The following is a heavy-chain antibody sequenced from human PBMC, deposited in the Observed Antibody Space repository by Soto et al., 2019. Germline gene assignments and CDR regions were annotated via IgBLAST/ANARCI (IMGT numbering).Heavy chain of an antibody. V-gene: IGHV3-48*02. CDR3: ARGRGYCGGTNCYLDY. CDR1: GFSFSSHS. CDR2: ISSSGSTI. J-gene: IGHJ4*02. D-gene: IGHD2-21*01. Sequence: AGGSLRLSSAASGFSFSSHSMKWVRQAPGKGLEWVSYISSSGSTIYYADSVKGRFTISRDNAKNSLYLQMNSLRDDDTAVYYCARGRGYCGGTNCYLDYWGQGALVTVSS.